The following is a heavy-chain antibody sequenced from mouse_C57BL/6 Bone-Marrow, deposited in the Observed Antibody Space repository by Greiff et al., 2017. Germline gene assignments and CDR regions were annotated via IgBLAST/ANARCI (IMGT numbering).Heavy chain of an antibody. D-gene: IGHD2-10*01. J-gene: IGHJ1*03. CDR3: ARSYQDV. CDR1: GYAFSSSW. Sequence: QVQLQQSGPELVKPGASVKISCKASGYAFSSSWMNWVKQRPGQGLEWIGRIYPGDGDTNYNGKFKGKATLTADKSSSTAYMQLSSLTSEDSAVYCCARSYQDVWGTGTTVTVSS. CDR2: IYPGDGDT. V-gene: IGHV1-82*01.